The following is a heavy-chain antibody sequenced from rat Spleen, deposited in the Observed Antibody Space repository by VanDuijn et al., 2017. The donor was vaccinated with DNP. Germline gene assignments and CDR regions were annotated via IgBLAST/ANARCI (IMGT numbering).Heavy chain of an antibody. J-gene: IGHJ1*01. V-gene: IGHV1-43*01. Sequence: QVQLRQSGAEPAKPGSSVKISCKASGYTFTTYYITWIKQTTGQGPEYIGYINTGSGGTNYNERFKGKATLTVDKSSSTAFMQLSSLTPDDSAVYYCARRRLPYWYFDFWGPGTMVTVSS. CDR1: GYTFTTYY. CDR2: INTGSGGT. CDR3: ARRRLPYWYFDF.